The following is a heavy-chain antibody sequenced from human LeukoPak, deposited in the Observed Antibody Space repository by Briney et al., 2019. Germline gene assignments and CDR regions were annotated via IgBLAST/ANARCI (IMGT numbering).Heavy chain of an antibody. J-gene: IGHJ4*02. CDR1: VSSGLTRW. V-gene: IGHV3-7*01. D-gene: IGHD1-26*01. Sequence: GGSLRLSCVASVSSGLTRWMNWVRQAPGKGLEWVANIKEDGSDKYYVDSVKGRFTISRDNAKNSVYLQMNSLRVEDTAVYYCASAAGWEFGYWGQGTLVTVSS. CDR2: IKEDGSDK. CDR3: ASAAGWEFGY.